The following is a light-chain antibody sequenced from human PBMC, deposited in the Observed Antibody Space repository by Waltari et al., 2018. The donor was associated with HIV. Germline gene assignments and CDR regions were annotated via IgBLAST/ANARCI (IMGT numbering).Light chain of an antibody. CDR3: SSYTTTSTPL. V-gene: IGLV2-14*01. CDR2: EVN. CDR1: SNDVGPYNY. J-gene: IGLJ2*01. Sequence: QSALTQPASVSGSPGQSITISCTGTSNDVGPYNYVSWYQQHPGKAPKLMIYEVNNRPSGVSNRFSGSKSGITASLTISGLQAADEADYYCSSYTTTSTPLFGGGTKVTVL.